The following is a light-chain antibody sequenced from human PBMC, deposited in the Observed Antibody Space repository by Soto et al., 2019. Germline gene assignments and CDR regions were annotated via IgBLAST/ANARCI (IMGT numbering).Light chain of an antibody. CDR2: GAS. CDR3: QQRSNLIT. V-gene: IGKV3-11*01. Sequence: IVLTQAPPRLSGAPGERATLSFRASQSVSSNLAWYQQKPGQAPRCLIYGASTRATGIPARFSGSVSGTEFTLTISSLEPEDFAVYICQQRSNLITLGQGTRLEIK. J-gene: IGKJ5*01. CDR1: QSVSSN.